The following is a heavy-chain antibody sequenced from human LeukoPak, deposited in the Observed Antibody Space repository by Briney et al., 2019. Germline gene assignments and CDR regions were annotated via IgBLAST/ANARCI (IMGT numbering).Heavy chain of an antibody. CDR1: GYSFIGYN. CDR2: INPDVGET. J-gene: IGHJ3*02. D-gene: IGHD3-10*01. V-gene: IGHV1-2*02. CDR3: ARDPPRSSRSVFDI. Sequence: GSVKVSCKASGYSFIGYNIHWLRQAPVQGVEMMGRINPDVGETHSAQKFLGRVTITGDTSITTAYIELMDLRSDDTAVYYCARDPPRSSRSVFDIWGQGTIVTVSS.